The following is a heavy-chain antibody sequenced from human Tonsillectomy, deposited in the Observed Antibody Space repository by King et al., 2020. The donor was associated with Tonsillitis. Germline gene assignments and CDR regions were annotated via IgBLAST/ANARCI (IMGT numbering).Heavy chain of an antibody. CDR2: IIPSFDTT. Sequence: QLVQSGAVVKKPGSSVKVSCKASGGTFSSYAISWVRQAPGQGLEWVGGIIPSFDTTNYSQKFQGRVTITADESTSTAYMELSILRSEDTALYYCARGVLVTASQYYFDYWGQGTLVTVSS. CDR1: GGTFSSYA. CDR3: ARGVLVTASQYYFDY. D-gene: IGHD2-21*02. V-gene: IGHV1-69*12. J-gene: IGHJ4*02.